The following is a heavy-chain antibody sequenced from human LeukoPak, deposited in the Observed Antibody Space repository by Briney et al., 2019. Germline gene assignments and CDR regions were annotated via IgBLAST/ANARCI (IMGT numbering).Heavy chain of an antibody. V-gene: IGHV1-69*04. Sequence: SVRVSCKASGGXFSSYAISWVRQAPGQGLEWMGRIIPILGIANYAQKFQGRVTITADKSTSTAYMELSSLRSEDTAVYYCASTNSGYSSSWYGHWGQGTLVTVSS. CDR3: ASTNSGYSSSWYGH. CDR2: IIPILGIA. CDR1: GGXFSSYA. J-gene: IGHJ4*02. D-gene: IGHD6-13*01.